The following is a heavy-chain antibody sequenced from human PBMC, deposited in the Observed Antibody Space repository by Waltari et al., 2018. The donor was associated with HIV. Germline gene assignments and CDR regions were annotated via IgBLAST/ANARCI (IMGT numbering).Heavy chain of an antibody. CDR2: IYSSGST. Sequence: QVQLQESGPGLLKPSETLSLTCTVSGGSINRYYWSWIRQPAGKGLEWIGRIYSSGSTNYNPSRKSRITMSVDTSKNMFSLKVSSVTAADTAVYYCAREDYDFWSGYNYNWFDPWGQGTLVTVSS. CDR1: GGSINRYY. CDR3: AREDYDFWSGYNYNWFDP. J-gene: IGHJ5*02. D-gene: IGHD3-3*01. V-gene: IGHV4-4*07.